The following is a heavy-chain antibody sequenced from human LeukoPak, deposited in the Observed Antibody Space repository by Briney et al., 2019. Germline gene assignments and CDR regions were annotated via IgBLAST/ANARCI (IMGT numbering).Heavy chain of an antibody. J-gene: IGHJ5*02. CDR1: GFTFSGSA. Sequence: GGSLRLSCAASGFTFSGSAVHWVRQASGKGLEWVGRIRSRADNYATAYGASVKGRFTISGDDSKNTAYLQMNSLKTEDTAIYYCTSGYCSGTSCYPQFDPWGQGTLVTVSS. V-gene: IGHV3-73*01. CDR2: IRSRADNYAT. CDR3: TSGYCSGTSCYPQFDP. D-gene: IGHD2-2*03.